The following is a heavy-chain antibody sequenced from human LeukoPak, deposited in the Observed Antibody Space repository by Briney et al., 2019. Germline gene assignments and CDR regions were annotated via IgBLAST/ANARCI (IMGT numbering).Heavy chain of an antibody. J-gene: IGHJ3*01. V-gene: IGHV4-38-2*02. CDR3: ARDAGNYHMRGFDV. CDR2: IYHTGTS. Sequence: SETLSLTCNVSGYSISSGYYWGWIRQPPGKGLEWIGSIYHTGTSNHNPSLKSRVIISIDTSNDQVSLKLSSATAADTAVYYCARDAGNYHMRGFDVWGPGTLVTVSS. CDR1: GYSISSGYY. D-gene: IGHD5-24*01.